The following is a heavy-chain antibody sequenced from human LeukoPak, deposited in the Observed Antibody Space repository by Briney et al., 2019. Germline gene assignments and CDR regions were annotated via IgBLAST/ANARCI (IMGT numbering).Heavy chain of an antibody. Sequence: SAPTLVKPTQTLTLTCAFSGFSFSTYGVGVGWIRQPPGKALEWLALIYWDDDKRYTPSLKNRLIVTKDTSKSQVVLTLTNMDPVDTATYYCARFGTDTGYHFWGQGILVTVSS. J-gene: IGHJ4*02. D-gene: IGHD2-2*01. CDR3: ARFGTDTGYHF. CDR1: GFSFSTYGVG. V-gene: IGHV2-5*02. CDR2: IYWDDDK.